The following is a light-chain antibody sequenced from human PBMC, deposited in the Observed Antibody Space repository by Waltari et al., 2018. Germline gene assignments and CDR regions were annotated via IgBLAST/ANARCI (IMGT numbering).Light chain of an antibody. CDR2: KDS. V-gene: IGLV3-25*03. J-gene: IGLJ2*01. Sequence: SYELTQPPSVSVSPGQTARITCSGDALPTPYAFWYQHKPGQAPVLVIYKDSERPSGIPERFSGSNSGTTVTLTIIGVQAEDEADYYCQSADSSGTDVVFGGGTTLTVL. CDR3: QSADSSGTDVV. CDR1: ALPTPY.